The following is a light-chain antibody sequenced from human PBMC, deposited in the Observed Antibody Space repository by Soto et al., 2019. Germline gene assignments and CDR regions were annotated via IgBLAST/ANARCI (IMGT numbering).Light chain of an antibody. V-gene: IGKV1-5*03. J-gene: IGKJ2*01. CDR1: QSISSW. Sequence: DIQMNQSPSTLSASVGDRVTITCRASQSISSWLAWYQQKPGKAPKLLIYKASSLESGVPSRFSGSGSGTEFTLTISSLQPDDFATYYCQQYNSYPYPFGQGTKLELK. CDR2: KAS. CDR3: QQYNSYPYP.